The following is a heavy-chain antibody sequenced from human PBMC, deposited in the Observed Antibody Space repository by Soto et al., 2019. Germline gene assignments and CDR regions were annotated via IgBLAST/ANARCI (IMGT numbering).Heavy chain of an antibody. CDR2: IKQDGSEK. Sequence: EVQLVESGGGLVQPGGSLRLSCAASGFTFSSYWMSWVRQAPGKGLEWVANIKQDGSEKYYVDSVKGRFTISRDNAKNSLYLQMNSLRAEDTAVYYCARGQGSPSITIFGVVINPGNDYYGMDVW. CDR1: GFTFSSYW. D-gene: IGHD3-3*01. CDR3: ARGQGSPSITIFGVVINPGNDYYGMDV. V-gene: IGHV3-7*03. J-gene: IGHJ6*01.